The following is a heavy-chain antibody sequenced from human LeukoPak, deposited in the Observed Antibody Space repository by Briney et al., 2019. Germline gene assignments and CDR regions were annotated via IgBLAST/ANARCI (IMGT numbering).Heavy chain of an antibody. Sequence: GASVKVSCKASVYTFTGYYMHWVRQAPGQGLEWMGWINPNSGGTNYAQKFQGRVTMTRDTSISTADMELSRLRSDDAAVYYCAREKRYCSGGSCYSSPSPNDYWGQGTLVTVSS. CDR1: VYTFTGYY. J-gene: IGHJ4*02. V-gene: IGHV1-2*02. D-gene: IGHD2-15*01. CDR3: AREKRYCSGGSCYSSPSPNDY. CDR2: INPNSGGT.